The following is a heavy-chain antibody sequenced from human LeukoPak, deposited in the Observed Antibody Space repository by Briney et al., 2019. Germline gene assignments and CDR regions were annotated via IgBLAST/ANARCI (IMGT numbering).Heavy chain of an antibody. CDR1: GYSISSGYY. D-gene: IGHD5-12*01. J-gene: IGHJ4*02. CDR3: ARGLVVATR. V-gene: IGHV4-38-2*02. CDR2: IYHSGST. Sequence: SETLSLTCTVSGYSISSGYYWDWIRQPPGKGLEWIGSIYHSGSTYYNPSLKSRVTISVDTSKNQFSLKLSSVTAADTAIYYCARGLVVATRWGQGTLVTVSS.